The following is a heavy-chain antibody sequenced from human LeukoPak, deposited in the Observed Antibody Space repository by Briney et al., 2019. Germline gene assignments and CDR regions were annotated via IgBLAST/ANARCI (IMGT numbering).Heavy chain of an antibody. J-gene: IGHJ6*03. CDR1: GGSFSGYY. D-gene: IGHD3-10*01. Sequence: SETLSLTCAVYGGSFSGYYWSWIRQPPGKGLERIGKINHSGSTNYNPSLKSRVTISVDTSKNQFSLKLSSVTAADTAVYYCARRGEWFGELLYRYYYYYMDVWGKGTTVTISS. V-gene: IGHV4-34*01. CDR2: INHSGST. CDR3: ARRGEWFGELLYRYYYYYMDV.